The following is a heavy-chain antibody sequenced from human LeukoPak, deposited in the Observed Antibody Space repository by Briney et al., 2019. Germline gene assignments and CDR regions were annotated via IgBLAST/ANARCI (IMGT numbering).Heavy chain of an antibody. CDR1: GGSISGGSYY. CDR3: ARVVPDFGDYYYYMDV. J-gene: IGHJ6*03. CDR2: IYTSGST. V-gene: IGHV4-61*02. Sequence: SQTLSLTCTVSGGSISGGSYYWSWIRQPAGKGLEWIGRIYTSGSTNYNPSLKSRVTISVDTSKNQFSLKLSSVTAADTAVYYCARVVPDFGDYYYYMDVWGKGTTVTVSS. D-gene: IGHD3-16*01.